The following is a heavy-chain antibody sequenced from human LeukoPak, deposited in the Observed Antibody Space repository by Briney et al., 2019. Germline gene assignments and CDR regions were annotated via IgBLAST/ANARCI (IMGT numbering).Heavy chain of an antibody. CDR3: ARSVSPYCSSTSCYIEIDY. CDR1: GYTFTGYY. D-gene: IGHD2-2*02. Sequence: GASVKVSCKASGYTFTGYYMHWVRQAPGQGLEWMGWISAYNGNTNYAQKLQGRVTMTTDTSTSTAYMELSSLRSEDTAVYYCARSVSPYCSSTSCYIEIDYWGQGTLVTVSS. CDR2: ISAYNGNT. V-gene: IGHV1-18*04. J-gene: IGHJ4*02.